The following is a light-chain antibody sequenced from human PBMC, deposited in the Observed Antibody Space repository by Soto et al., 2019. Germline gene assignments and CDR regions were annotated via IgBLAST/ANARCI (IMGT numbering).Light chain of an antibody. CDR1: QRVSSY. CDR2: DAS. J-gene: IGKJ1*01. CDR3: QQRRSSWT. V-gene: IGKV3-11*01. Sequence: EIVLTQSPATLYLSPGERATLSCRASQRVSSYLAWYQHKTGQAPRLLIYDASNRATGIPARFSGSGSGTDFTLTISSLEPEDCTVYYCQQRRSSWTFGHGTKVEIK.